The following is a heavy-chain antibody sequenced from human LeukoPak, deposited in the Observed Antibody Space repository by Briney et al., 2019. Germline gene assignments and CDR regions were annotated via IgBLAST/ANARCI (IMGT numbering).Heavy chain of an antibody. Sequence: GSLRLSCAASGFTFNNYAMNWVRQPPGKGLEWIGETHHSGTTNYNPSLKSRVTISVDKPKNQFSLKLNSVTAADTAIYYCARKRTVGSIDYWGQGTLVTVSS. J-gene: IGHJ4*02. V-gene: IGHV4-4*02. CDR1: GFTFNNYAM. CDR3: ARKRTVGSIDY. CDR2: THHSGTT. D-gene: IGHD1-14*01.